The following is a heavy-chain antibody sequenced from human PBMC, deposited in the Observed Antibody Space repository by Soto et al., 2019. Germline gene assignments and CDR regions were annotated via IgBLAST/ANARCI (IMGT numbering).Heavy chain of an antibody. V-gene: IGHV1-69*13. CDR2: IIPIFGTA. CDR1: GGTFSSYA. Sequence: SVKVSCKASGGTFSSYAISWVRQAPGQGLELMGGIIPIFGTANYAQKFQGRVTITADESTSTAYMELSSLRSEDTAVYYCARVAFYDYGGNREFDYWGQGTLVTVSS. CDR3: ARVAFYDYGGNREFDY. D-gene: IGHD4-17*01. J-gene: IGHJ4*02.